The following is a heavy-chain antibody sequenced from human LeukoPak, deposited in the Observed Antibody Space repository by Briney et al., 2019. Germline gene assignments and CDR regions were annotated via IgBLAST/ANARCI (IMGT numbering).Heavy chain of an antibody. Sequence: PGGSLRLSCAGSGFTLSNYAMNWVRQAPGEGLEWVSAVSARGGSPYYADSVKGRFTISRDNSKNTLYLQMNTLRAEDTAVYYCAKDLSFLGYFFDYWGRGTLVTVSS. CDR3: AKDLSFLGYFFDY. CDR2: VSARGGSP. V-gene: IGHV3-23*01. J-gene: IGHJ4*02. CDR1: GFTLSNYA. D-gene: IGHD3-3*01.